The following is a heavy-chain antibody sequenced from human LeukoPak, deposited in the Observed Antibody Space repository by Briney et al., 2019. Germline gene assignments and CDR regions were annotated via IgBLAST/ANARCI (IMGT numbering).Heavy chain of an antibody. Sequence: PGGSLRLSCAASGFTFSSYWMSWVRQAPGKGLEWVANIKQDGSEKYYVDSVKGRFTISRDNAKNSLYLQMNSLRAEDTAVYYCARGVPYDSWSGPHYSDYWGQGTLVTVSS. CDR1: GFTFSSYW. D-gene: IGHD3-3*01. J-gene: IGHJ4*02. V-gene: IGHV3-7*01. CDR2: IKQDGSEK. CDR3: ARGVPYDSWSGPHYSDY.